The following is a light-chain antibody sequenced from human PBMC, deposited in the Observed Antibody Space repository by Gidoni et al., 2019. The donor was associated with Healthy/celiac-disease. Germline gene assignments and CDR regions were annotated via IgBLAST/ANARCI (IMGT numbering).Light chain of an antibody. V-gene: IGLV2-14*01. J-gene: IGLJ3*02. CDR1: SSDVGGYNY. CDR3: SSYTSSSTLV. Sequence: QSALTQHAPVSGSPGPSITISCTGTSSDVGGYNYVSWYQQHPGEAPKLMIYDVSNRPSGVSNRFSGSKSGNTASLTISGLQAEGEADYYCSSYTSSSTLVFGGGTKLTVL. CDR2: DVS.